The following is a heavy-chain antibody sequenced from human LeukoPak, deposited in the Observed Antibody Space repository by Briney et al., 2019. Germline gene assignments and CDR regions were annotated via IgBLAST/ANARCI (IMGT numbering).Heavy chain of an antibody. Sequence: PGGSLRLSCAASGFTFSTYSMNWVRQAPGKGLEWVSYINSSSATIYYADSVKGRFTVSRDNARNSLFLQMNSLRVEDTAVYYCASKFWSGYYPYYYMDVWGKGTTVTVSS. D-gene: IGHD3-3*01. CDR1: GFTFSTYS. CDR3: ASKFWSGYYPYYYMDV. J-gene: IGHJ6*03. V-gene: IGHV3-48*04. CDR2: INSSSATI.